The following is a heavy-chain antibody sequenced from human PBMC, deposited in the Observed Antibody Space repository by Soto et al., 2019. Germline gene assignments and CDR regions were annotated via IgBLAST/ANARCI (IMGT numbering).Heavy chain of an antibody. CDR3: ARQCRGMQWLTLYYYYYGMDV. CDR1: GYSFTSYW. V-gene: IGHV5-51*01. CDR2: IYPGDSDT. J-gene: IGHJ6*02. Sequence: GESLKIYCKGSGYSFTSYWIGWVRQMPGKGPEWMGIIYPGDSDTRYSPSFQGQVTISAHKSISTDYLQWSSLKASNTAMYYCARQCRGMQWLTLYYYYYGMDVWGQGTTVTVSS. D-gene: IGHD6-19*01.